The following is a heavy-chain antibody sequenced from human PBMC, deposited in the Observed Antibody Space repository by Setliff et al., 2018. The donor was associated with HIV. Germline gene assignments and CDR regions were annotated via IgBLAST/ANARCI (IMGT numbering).Heavy chain of an antibody. D-gene: IGHD1-26*01. CDR1: GFSVTTGGVG. J-gene: IGHJ4*02. Sequence: TLSLTLTCPFSGFSVTTGGVGVSWIRQPPGKALEFLARIDWDDDKFYSTSLKARLTISKDTSKNQVVLTMTNMDPVDTATYYCARIGGGSYHGMDYWGQGTLVTVSS. CDR3: ARIGGGSYHGMDY. V-gene: IGHV2-70*04. CDR2: IDWDDDK.